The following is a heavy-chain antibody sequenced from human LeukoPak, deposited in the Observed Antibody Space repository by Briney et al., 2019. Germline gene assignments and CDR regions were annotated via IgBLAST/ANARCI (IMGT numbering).Heavy chain of an antibody. CDR2: IYPGGNT. J-gene: IGHJ6*03. CDR3: AREDSGSYYNYYYFYMDV. Sequence: PSETLSLTCSVSGGSFSNNFWSWVRQPAGKGLEWIGRIYPGGNTNYNPSLKSRVTLSVDTSKTQFSLNLSSVTAADTAVYYCAREDSGSYYNYYYFYMDVWGKGTTVTISS. CDR1: GGSFSNNF. V-gene: IGHV4-4*07. D-gene: IGHD3-10*01.